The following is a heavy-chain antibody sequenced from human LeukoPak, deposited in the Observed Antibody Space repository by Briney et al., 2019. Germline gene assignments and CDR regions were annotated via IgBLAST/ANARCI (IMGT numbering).Heavy chain of an antibody. CDR3: ARWAEYYFDY. CDR2: IIPIFGTA. CDR1: GYSFTGYY. J-gene: IGHJ4*02. Sequence: GASVKVSCKASGYSFTGYYMHWVRQAPGQGLEWMGGIIPIFGTANYAQKFQGRVTITTDESTSTAYMELSSLRSEDTAVYYCARWAEYYFDYWGQGTLVTVSS. V-gene: IGHV1-69*05.